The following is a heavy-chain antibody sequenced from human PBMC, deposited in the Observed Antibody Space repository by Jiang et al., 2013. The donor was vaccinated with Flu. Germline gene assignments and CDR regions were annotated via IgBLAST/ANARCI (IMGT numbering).Heavy chain of an antibody. CDR2: IYYSGST. V-gene: IGHV4-59*08. D-gene: IGHD6-6*01. CDR1: GGSISSYY. Sequence: GPGLVKPLETLSLTCTVSGGSISSYYWSWIRQPPGKGLEWIGYIYYSGSTNYNPSLKSRVTISVDTSKNQFSLNLSSVTAADTAVYYCAKGLGNLVSVRMFFDIWGQGTMVTVSS. CDR3: AKGLGNLVSVRMFFDI. J-gene: IGHJ3*02.